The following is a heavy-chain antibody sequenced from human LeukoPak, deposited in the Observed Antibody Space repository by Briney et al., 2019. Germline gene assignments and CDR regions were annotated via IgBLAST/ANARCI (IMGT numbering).Heavy chain of an antibody. J-gene: IGHJ4*02. CDR2: ISYDGSNK. CDR1: GFTFSSYA. V-gene: IGHV3-30*04. CDR3: ARTNYYGSGRYYVGGDAVREDY. Sequence: SGGSLRLSCAASGFTFSSYAMHGVRQAPGKGLEWVAVISYDGSNKYYADSVKGRFTISRDNSKNTLYLQMNSLRAEDTAVYYCARTNYYGSGRYYVGGDAVREDYWGQGTLVTVSS. D-gene: IGHD3-10*01.